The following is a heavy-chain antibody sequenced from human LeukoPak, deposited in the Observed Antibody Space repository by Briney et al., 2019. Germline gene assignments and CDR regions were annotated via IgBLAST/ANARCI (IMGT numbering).Heavy chain of an antibody. CDR3: ATGRDCSGGSCYSVY. V-gene: IGHV3-21*01. J-gene: IGHJ4*02. Sequence: GGSLRLSCAASGFTFSGYSMNWVRQAPGKGLEWVSSISSSSSYIYYADSVKGRFTISRDNAKNSLYLQMNSLRAEDTAVYYCATGRDCSGGSCYSVYWGQGTLVTVSS. D-gene: IGHD2-15*01. CDR1: GFTFSGYS. CDR2: ISSSSSYI.